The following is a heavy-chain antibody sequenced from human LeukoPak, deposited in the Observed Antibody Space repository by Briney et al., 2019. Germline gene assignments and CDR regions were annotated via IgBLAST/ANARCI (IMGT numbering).Heavy chain of an antibody. D-gene: IGHD3-10*01. CDR1: GGSISSHY. Sequence: NPSETLSLTCTVSGGSISSHYWSWIRQPPGKGPEWIGYIYYSGSTNYNPSLKSRVTISVDTSKNQFSLKLSSVTAADTAVYYCARAYYYYGSGGYYYYMDVWGKGTTVTVSS. V-gene: IGHV4-59*11. CDR3: ARAYYYYGSGGYYYYMDV. J-gene: IGHJ6*03. CDR2: IYYSGST.